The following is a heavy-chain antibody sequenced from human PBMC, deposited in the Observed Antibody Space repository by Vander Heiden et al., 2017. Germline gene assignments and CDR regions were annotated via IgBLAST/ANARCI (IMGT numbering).Heavy chain of an antibody. V-gene: IGHV3-23*01. Sequence: EVQLLESGGGLVQPGGSLRLSCAASGFTFSSYAMSWVRQAPGKGLEWVSAISGSGGSTYYADSVKGRFTISRDNSKNTLYLQMNSLRAEDTAVYYCAKLAYYYGSGSPWDYFDYWGQGTLVTVSS. CDR3: AKLAYYYGSGSPWDYFDY. J-gene: IGHJ4*02. D-gene: IGHD3-10*01. CDR1: GFTFSSYA. CDR2: ISGSGGST.